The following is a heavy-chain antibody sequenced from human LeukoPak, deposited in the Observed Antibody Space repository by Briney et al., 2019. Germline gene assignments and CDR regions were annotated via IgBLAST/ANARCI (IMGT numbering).Heavy chain of an antibody. J-gene: IGHJ4*02. V-gene: IGHV4-59*01. Sequence: PSETLSLTCTVSGGSISSYYWSWIRQPPGKGLEWIGYIYYSGSTNYNPSLKSRVTISVDTSKNQFSLKLSSVTAADTAVYFCARGLNVLTGYFWQWGQGTLVTVSS. CDR2: IYYSGST. D-gene: IGHD3-9*01. CDR3: ARGLNVLTGYFWQ. CDR1: GGSISSYY.